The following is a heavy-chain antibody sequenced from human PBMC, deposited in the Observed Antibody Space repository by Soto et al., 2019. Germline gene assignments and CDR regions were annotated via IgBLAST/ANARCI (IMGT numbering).Heavy chain of an antibody. V-gene: IGHV5-10-1*01. D-gene: IGHD3-10*01. J-gene: IGHJ4*02. CDR1: GYSFTSYW. CDR2: IDPSDSYT. Sequence: GESLKISCKGSGYSFTSYWIAWVRQMPGKGLEWMGRIDPSDSYTNYSPSFQGHVTISADKSISTAYLQWSSLKASDTAMYYCARGPYYYGSGSYHYFDYWGQGTLVTVSS. CDR3: ARGPYYYGSGSYHYFDY.